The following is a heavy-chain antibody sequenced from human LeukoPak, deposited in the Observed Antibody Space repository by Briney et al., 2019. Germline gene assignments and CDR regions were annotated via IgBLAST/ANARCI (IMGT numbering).Heavy chain of an antibody. CDR1: GGTFSSYA. D-gene: IGHD4-23*01. J-gene: IGHJ3*02. Sequence: GASVKVSCKASGGTFSSYAISWVRQAPGQGLEWMGGIIPIFGTANYAQKFQGRVTITTDESTSTAYMELSSLRSEDTAVYYCARYTTVVTPDAFDIWGQGTMVTVSS. CDR2: IIPIFGTA. V-gene: IGHV1-69*05. CDR3: ARYTTVVTPDAFDI.